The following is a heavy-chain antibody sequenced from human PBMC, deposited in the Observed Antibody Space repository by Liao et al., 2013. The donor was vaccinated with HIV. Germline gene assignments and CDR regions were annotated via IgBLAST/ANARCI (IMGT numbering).Heavy chain of an antibody. CDR2: INHSGST. CDR1: GGSFSDYD. CDR3: TRGLGD. J-gene: IGHJ4*02. V-gene: IGHV4-34*01. Sequence: QVQLQQWGAGLLKPSETLSLTCAVYGGSFSDYDWCWIRQPPGKGLEWIGEINHSGSTNYNPSLKSRVTISLDTSKNQFSLKLSSVTAADTAVYYCTRGLGDWGQGTLVTVSS. D-gene: IGHD3-16*01.